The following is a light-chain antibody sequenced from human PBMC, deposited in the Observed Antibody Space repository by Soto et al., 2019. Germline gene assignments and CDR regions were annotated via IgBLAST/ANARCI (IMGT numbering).Light chain of an antibody. V-gene: IGKV1-39*01. CDR2: AAS. CDR1: QTITSD. J-gene: IGKJ1*01. CDR3: QQTYSTQGWT. Sequence: DLQMAQSPSSLSASVGDRVTITCRASQTITSDLNWYQQRPGKATKLIIYAASNLQSGVPSRFSGSGSGTDFTFIISSLQPEDSATYYCQQTYSTQGWTFGQGTKVEIK.